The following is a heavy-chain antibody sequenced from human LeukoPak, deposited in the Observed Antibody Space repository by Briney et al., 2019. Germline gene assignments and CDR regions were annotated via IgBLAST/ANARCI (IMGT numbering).Heavy chain of an antibody. CDR3: ARPLDYYYDCSGHPLPIY. V-gene: IGHV4-39*01. Sequence: SETLSLTCTVSGGSISSSSYYWGWIRQPPGKGLEWIGSIYYSGSTYYNPSLKSRVTISVDTSKNQFSLKLSSVTAADTAVYYCARPLDYYYDCSGHPLPIYWGQGTLVTVSS. CDR2: IYYSGST. D-gene: IGHD3-22*01. J-gene: IGHJ4*02. CDR1: GGSISSSSYY.